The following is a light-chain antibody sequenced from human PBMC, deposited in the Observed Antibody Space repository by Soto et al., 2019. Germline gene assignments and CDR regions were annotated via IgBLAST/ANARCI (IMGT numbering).Light chain of an antibody. Sequence: QSALTQPPSASGSPGRSVIISCTGTSSDVGGYDYVSWYQQYPGKAPKLIIYEVSRRPSGIPDRFSASKSGNTASLTVSGLQPEDEAEYYCSSYAASDSLLFGGGTKLTVL. V-gene: IGLV2-8*01. CDR2: EVS. J-gene: IGLJ2*01. CDR1: SSDVGGYDY. CDR3: SSYAASDSLL.